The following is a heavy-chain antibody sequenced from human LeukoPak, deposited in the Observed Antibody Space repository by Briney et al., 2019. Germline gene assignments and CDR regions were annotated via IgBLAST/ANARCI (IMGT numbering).Heavy chain of an antibody. J-gene: IGHJ6*03. CDR3: ARVRSSNMDV. Sequence: ASVKVSCKASGYTFTSYDINWVRLATGQGLEWMGWMNPNSDNTGYAQKFQGRVTITRNTSISTAYMELSSLRSEDTAVYYCARVRSSNMDVWGKGTTVTVSS. CDR1: GYTFTSYD. CDR2: MNPNSDNT. V-gene: IGHV1-8*03. D-gene: IGHD3-10*01.